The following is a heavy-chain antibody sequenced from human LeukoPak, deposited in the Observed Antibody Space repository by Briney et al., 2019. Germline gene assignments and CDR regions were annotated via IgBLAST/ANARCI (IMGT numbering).Heavy chain of an antibody. CDR1: GGTFSSYA. V-gene: IGHV1-69*05. CDR2: IIPIFGTA. J-gene: IGHJ4*02. Sequence: EALVKVSCKASGGTFSSYAISWVRQAPGQGLEWMGRIIPIFGTANYAQKFQGRVTITTDESTSTAYMELSSLRSEDTAVYYCARPYDSSGFDYWGQGTLVTVSS. D-gene: IGHD3-22*01. CDR3: ARPYDSSGFDY.